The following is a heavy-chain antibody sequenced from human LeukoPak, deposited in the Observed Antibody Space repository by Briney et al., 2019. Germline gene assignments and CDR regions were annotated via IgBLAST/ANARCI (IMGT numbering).Heavy chain of an antibody. J-gene: IGHJ4*02. D-gene: IGHD3-9*01. V-gene: IGHV3-33*01. Sequence: GGSLRLSCAASGFMFSGYGMNWVRQAPGKGLEWLAVIWSDGSKEYYGDSVKGRFTISRDNSKNTLYLQMNSLRGEDTAVYYCAGGLDWYDYWGQGTLVTVSS. CDR2: IWSDGSKE. CDR3: AGGLDWYDY. CDR1: GFMFSGYG.